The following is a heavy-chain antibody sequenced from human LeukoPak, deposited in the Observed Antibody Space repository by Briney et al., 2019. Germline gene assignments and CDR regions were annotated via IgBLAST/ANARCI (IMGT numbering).Heavy chain of an antibody. V-gene: IGHV3-48*02. Sequence: PGGSLRLSCAASGITFSIAWMNWVRQAPGKGLEWVSYISSGSVTIYYADSVKGRFTITRDNAENSLFLHMNSLRDEDMAVYYCARSLAFDIWGQGTVVSVSS. CDR2: ISSGSVTI. J-gene: IGHJ3*02. D-gene: IGHD3-16*01. CDR3: ARSLAFDI. CDR1: GITFSIAW.